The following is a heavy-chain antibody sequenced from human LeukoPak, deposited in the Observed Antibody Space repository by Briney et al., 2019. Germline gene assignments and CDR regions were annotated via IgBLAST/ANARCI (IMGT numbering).Heavy chain of an antibody. V-gene: IGHV4-38-2*01. CDR2: IYHSGST. Sequence: SETLSLTCAVSVYSFSSGYYRGWIRQPPGKGLEWIGRIYHSGSTFYNPSLKSSVTISVDTSKHQLPLKLSSVTCADTAVYDCARHGGYSSGRLGYYFDYWGQGTLVTVSS. CDR3: ARHGGYSSGRLGYYFDY. CDR1: VYSFSSGYY. D-gene: IGHD6-19*01. J-gene: IGHJ4*02.